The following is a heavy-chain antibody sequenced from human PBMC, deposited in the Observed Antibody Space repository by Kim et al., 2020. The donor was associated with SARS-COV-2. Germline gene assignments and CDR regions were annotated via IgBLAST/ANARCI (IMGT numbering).Heavy chain of an antibody. D-gene: IGHD3-9*01. CDR3: AREGLGGYYDILTGYPHYFDY. V-gene: IGHV3-11*01. CDR1: GFTFSDYY. CDR2: ISSSGSTI. Sequence: GGSLRLSCAASGFTFSDYYMSWIRQAPGKGLEWISYISSSGSTIYYADSVKGRFTISRDNAKNSLYLQMNSLRAEDTAVYYCAREGLGGYYDILTGYPHYFDYWGQGTLVTVSS. J-gene: IGHJ4*02.